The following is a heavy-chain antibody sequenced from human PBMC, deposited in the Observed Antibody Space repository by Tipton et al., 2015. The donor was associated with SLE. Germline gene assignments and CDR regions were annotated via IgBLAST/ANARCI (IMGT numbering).Heavy chain of an antibody. Sequence: TLSLTCAVYGGSFSGYYWSWIRQPPGKGLEWIGEINHSGSTNYNPSLKSRVTISVDTSKNQFSLKLSSVTATDTAVYYCVRQRLWSDYWGQGNLVTVSS. V-gene: IGHV4-34*01. CDR1: GGSFSGYY. CDR2: INHSGST. D-gene: IGHD2-21*01. CDR3: VRQRLWSDY. J-gene: IGHJ4*02.